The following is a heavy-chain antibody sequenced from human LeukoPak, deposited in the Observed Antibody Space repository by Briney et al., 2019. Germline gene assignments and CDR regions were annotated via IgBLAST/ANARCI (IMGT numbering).Heavy chain of an antibody. V-gene: IGHV4-39*07. D-gene: IGHD6-13*01. Sequence: PSETLSLTCTVSGGSISSSSYYWGWIRQPPGKGLEWIGSIYYSGSTNYNPSLKSRVTISVDTSKNQFSLKLSSVTAADTAVYYCARDSRPYSSSWYIDYWGQGTLVTVSS. J-gene: IGHJ4*02. CDR2: IYYSGST. CDR3: ARDSRPYSSSWYIDY. CDR1: GGSISSSSYY.